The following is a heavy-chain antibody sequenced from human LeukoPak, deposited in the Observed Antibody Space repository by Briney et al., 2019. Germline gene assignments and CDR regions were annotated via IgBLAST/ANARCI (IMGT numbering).Heavy chain of an antibody. Sequence: ASVKVSCKASGYTFTSYDINWVRQATGQGLEWMGWMNPNSGNTGYAQKLQGRGTMTRNTSISTAYMELSSLRSEDTAVYYCARVGTIFGVAKGNDYWGQGTLVTVSS. CDR1: GYTFTSYD. V-gene: IGHV1-8*01. D-gene: IGHD3-3*01. J-gene: IGHJ4*02. CDR3: ARVGTIFGVAKGNDY. CDR2: MNPNSGNT.